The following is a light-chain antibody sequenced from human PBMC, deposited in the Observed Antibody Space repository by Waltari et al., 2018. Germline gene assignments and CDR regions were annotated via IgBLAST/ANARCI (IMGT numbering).Light chain of an antibody. CDR3: QQYYDTPPT. V-gene: IGKV4-1*01. CDR2: WAS. CDR1: QTVLYSSDKNNY. J-gene: IGKJ1*01. Sequence: DIVMTQSPDSLAVSLGERATINSKSSQTVLYSSDKNNYSAWYQQKLGQQPKLLIYWASTRASGVPDRFSGSGSGTDFTRAISSLEAEDVSVYYCQQYYDTPPTFGQGTRVEIK.